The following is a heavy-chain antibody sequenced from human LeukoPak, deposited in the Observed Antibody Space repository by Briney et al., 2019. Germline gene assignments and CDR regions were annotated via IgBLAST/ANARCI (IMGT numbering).Heavy chain of an antibody. Sequence: LXXAALGFSFDDYAMYWVRHAPGKGLEGVSGISWSSVSIVYADSVKGRFTISRDNAKNSLYLQMNSLKAEDTALYYCAKRKAGGYALDIWGQGTMVTVSS. J-gene: IGHJ3*02. CDR2: ISWSSVSI. CDR3: AKRKAGGYALDI. D-gene: IGHD3-16*01. CDR1: GFSFDDYA. V-gene: IGHV3-9*01.